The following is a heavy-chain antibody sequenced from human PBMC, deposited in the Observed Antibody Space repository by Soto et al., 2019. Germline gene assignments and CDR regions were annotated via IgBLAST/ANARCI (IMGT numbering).Heavy chain of an antibody. CDR3: ARGWVAAAGTHLVGWFDP. CDR1: GYTFTSYD. CDR2: INAGNGNT. V-gene: IGHV1-3*01. D-gene: IGHD6-13*01. Sequence: ASVKVSCKASGYTFTSYDINWVRQAPGQRLEWMGWINAGNGNTKYSQKFQGRVTITRDTSGSTAYMELSSLRSEDTAVYYCARGWVAAAGTHLVGWFDPWGQGTLVTVSS. J-gene: IGHJ5*02.